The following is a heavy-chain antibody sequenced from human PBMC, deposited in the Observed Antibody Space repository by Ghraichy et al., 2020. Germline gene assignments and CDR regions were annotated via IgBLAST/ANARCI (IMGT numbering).Heavy chain of an antibody. CDR2: ISSSSSTI. V-gene: IGHV3-48*02. J-gene: IGHJ4*02. Sequence: GGPLRLSCAASGFTFSSYSMNWVRQAPGKGLEWVSYISSSSSTIYYADSVKGRFTISRDNAKNSLYLQMNSLRDEDTAVYYCARESVYCGGDCYLDYWGQGTLVTVSS. D-gene: IGHD2-21*02. CDR1: GFTFSSYS. CDR3: ARESVYCGGDCYLDY.